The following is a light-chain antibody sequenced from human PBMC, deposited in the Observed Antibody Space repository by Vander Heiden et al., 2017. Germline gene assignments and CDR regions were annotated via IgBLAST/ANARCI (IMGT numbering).Light chain of an antibody. CDR1: RPNIGSNY. Sequence: QSVLTQPSPASGTPGPSVTISCSGRRPNIGSNYVILYQQSPGTAPKLLIYRNNQRAAGVPDRFSGSKAGTSASPAIIGLRAEDEADYHCAAWDDSLSGPVVGGGTKLTGL. J-gene: IGLJ2*01. V-gene: IGLV1-47*01. CDR2: RNN. CDR3: AAWDDSLSGPV.